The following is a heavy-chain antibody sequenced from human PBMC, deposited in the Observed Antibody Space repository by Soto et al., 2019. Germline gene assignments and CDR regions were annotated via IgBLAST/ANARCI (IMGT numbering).Heavy chain of an antibody. D-gene: IGHD5-12*01. J-gene: IGHJ4*02. Sequence: ASVKVSCKASGYTFTGYYMHWVRQAPGQGLEWMGWINPNSGGTNYAQKFQGWVTMTRDTSISTAYMELSRLRSDDTAVYYCARDRDGYNTLDYWGRGNLVTVSS. V-gene: IGHV1-2*04. CDR1: GYTFTGYY. CDR3: ARDRDGYNTLDY. CDR2: INPNSGGT.